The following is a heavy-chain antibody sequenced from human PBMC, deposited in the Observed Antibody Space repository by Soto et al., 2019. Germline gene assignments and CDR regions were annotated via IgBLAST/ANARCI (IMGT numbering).Heavy chain of an antibody. J-gene: IGHJ5*02. V-gene: IGHV4-59*08. CDR1: GGSISSYY. CDR2: IYYSGST. Sequence: SETLSLTCTVSGGSISSYYWSWIRQPPGKGLEWIGYIYYSGSTNYNPSLKSRVTISVDTSKNQFSLKLSSVTAADTAVYYCARLPHTGFGDNVWFDPWGQGTLVTGSS. CDR3: ARLPHTGFGDNVWFDP. D-gene: IGHD3-10*01.